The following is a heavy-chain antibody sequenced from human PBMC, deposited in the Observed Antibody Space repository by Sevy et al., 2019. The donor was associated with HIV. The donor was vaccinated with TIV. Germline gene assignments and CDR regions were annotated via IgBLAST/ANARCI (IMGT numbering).Heavy chain of an antibody. D-gene: IGHD3-3*02. CDR3: ARWSISIDY. CDR2: INPNSGGT. CDR1: GYTFTGYY. J-gene: IGHJ4*02. V-gene: IGHV1-2*02. Sequence: ASVKVSCKASGYTFTGYYMHWVRQAPGQGLEWMGWINPNSGGTNYAQKFQGRVTMTRDTSIGTAYMEMSRLKSEDTAVYYCARWSISIDYWGQGTLVTVSS.